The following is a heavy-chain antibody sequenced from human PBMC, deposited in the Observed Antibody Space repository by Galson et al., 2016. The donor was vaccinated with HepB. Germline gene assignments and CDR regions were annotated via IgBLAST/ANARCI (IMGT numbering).Heavy chain of an antibody. CDR3: ARGGVVVVAQGWEYGMDV. D-gene: IGHD2-2*01. Sequence: SLRLSCAASGFTFSRYWMSWVRQAPGKGLEWVANINEDGSQRPYADSVRGRFTISRDNAKNLLYLQMNSLRAEDMAVYYCARGGVVVVAQGWEYGMDVWGRGTTVTVSS. CDR2: INEDGSQR. CDR1: GFTFSRYW. V-gene: IGHV3-7*04. J-gene: IGHJ6*02.